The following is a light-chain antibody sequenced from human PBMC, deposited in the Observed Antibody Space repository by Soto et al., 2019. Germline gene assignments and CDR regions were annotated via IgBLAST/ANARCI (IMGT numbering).Light chain of an antibody. V-gene: IGKV3-11*01. J-gene: IGKJ1*01. Sequence: EIVLTQSPATLSLSPGERATLSCRASQSVSSYLAWYQQKLGQAPRLLIFDASNRATGTPARFSGSGSGTDFTLTISSLEPEDFVVYYCQQRSNWPWTFGQGTRVEIK. CDR1: QSVSSY. CDR3: QQRSNWPWT. CDR2: DAS.